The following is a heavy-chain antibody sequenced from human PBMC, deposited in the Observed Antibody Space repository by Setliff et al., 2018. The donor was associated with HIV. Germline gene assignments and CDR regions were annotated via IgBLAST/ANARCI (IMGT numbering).Heavy chain of an antibody. Sequence: GGSLRLSCTGSEFTFSKYAMNWVRQAPGKGLEWVSGISHNGTDTHYADSLTGRFAVSRYNSNNTLFLQMHNLRADDTAVYYCAKTRVSNIGPGDYWGQGTLVTVSS. CDR3: AKTRVSNIGPGDY. CDR1: EFTFSKYA. J-gene: IGHJ4*02. CDR2: ISHNGTDT. D-gene: IGHD3-16*02. V-gene: IGHV3-23*05.